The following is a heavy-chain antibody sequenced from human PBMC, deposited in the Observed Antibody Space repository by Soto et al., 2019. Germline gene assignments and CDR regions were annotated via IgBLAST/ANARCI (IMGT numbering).Heavy chain of an antibody. J-gene: IGHJ4*02. D-gene: IGHD1-26*01. V-gene: IGHV3-23*01. Sequence: EVQLLESGGGLVQPGGSLRLSCAASGFTFSSYSMIWVRQAPGKGLEWVSGISGNSGSTYYADSVKGRFTISRDNSQNTVYLQMNTLRAEDTAVFYCAKAGQVGTTTFLDSWGQGTLVTVSS. CDR3: AKAGQVGTTTFLDS. CDR2: ISGNSGST. CDR1: GFTFSSYS.